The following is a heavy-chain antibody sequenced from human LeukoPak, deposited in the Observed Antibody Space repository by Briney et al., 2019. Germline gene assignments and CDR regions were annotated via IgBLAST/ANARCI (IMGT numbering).Heavy chain of an antibody. CDR2: ISWNSGSI. J-gene: IGHJ2*01. CDR1: GFTFDDYA. V-gene: IGHV3-9*01. Sequence: PGGSLRLSCAASGFTFDDYAMHWVRQAPGKGLEWVSGISWNSGSIGYADSVKGRFTISRDNAKNSLYLQMNSLRAEDTALYYCAKGDGGSSGYYYYWYFDLWGRGTLVTVSS. CDR3: AKGDGGSSGYYYYWYFDL. D-gene: IGHD3-22*01.